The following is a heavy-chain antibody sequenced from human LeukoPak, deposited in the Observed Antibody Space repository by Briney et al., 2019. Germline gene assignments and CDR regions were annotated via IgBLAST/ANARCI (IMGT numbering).Heavy chain of an antibody. J-gene: IGHJ5*02. Sequence: EASVKVSCKASGGTFSSYAISWVRQAPGQGLEWMGGIIPIFGTANYAQKFQGRVTITTDESTSTAYMELSSLRSEDTAVYYCAREPGKEPSIAARFSWFDPWGQGTLVTVSS. V-gene: IGHV1-69*05. D-gene: IGHD6-6*01. CDR1: GGTFSSYA. CDR3: AREPGKEPSIAARFSWFDP. CDR2: IIPIFGTA.